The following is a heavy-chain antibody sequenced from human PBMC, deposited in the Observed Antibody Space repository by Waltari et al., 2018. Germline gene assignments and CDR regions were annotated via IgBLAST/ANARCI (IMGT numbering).Heavy chain of an antibody. J-gene: IGHJ4*02. CDR2: ISRSGSTI. V-gene: IGHV3-48*03. CDR3: ATKGRAVAVDY. CDR1: GFTFSSYE. Sequence: EVQLVESGGGLVQPVGSLRISCAASGFTFSSYEMNWVRQAPGKGLGWVSEISRSGSTIYYADSVKGRFTSSRDNAKNSLYLQMNSLRAEDTAVYYCATKGRAVAVDYWGQGTLVTVSS. D-gene: IGHD6-19*01.